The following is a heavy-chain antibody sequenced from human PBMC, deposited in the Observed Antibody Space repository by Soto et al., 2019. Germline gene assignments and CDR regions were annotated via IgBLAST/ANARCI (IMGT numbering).Heavy chain of an antibody. V-gene: IGHV4-59*08. CDR1: GGSISSYY. Sequence: QVQLQESGPGLVKPSETLSLICTVSGGSISSYYWSWIRQPPGKGLEWIAYIYYSGTTHYNPSLERRVTVSLDTSKNQFSLNLSSVTAADTAVYYCAGMRSRWSLDYWGLGTLVTVSS. D-gene: IGHD6-13*01. J-gene: IGHJ4*02. CDR2: IYYSGTT. CDR3: AGMRSRWSLDY.